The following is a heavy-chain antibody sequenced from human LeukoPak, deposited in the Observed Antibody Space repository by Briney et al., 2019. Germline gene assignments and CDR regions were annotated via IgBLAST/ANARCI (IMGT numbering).Heavy chain of an antibody. CDR3: AKGYYEIHDAFDI. J-gene: IGHJ3*02. CDR1: GFTFSTYA. V-gene: IGHV3-30*04. CDR2: ISYDGRNK. Sequence: PGGSLRLSCAVSGFTFSTYAMHWVRQAPGKGLEWVAFISYDGRNKYYADSVKGRFTISRDNSKNTLFLQMNSLRAEDTAVYYCAKGYYEIHDAFDIWGQGTMVTVSS. D-gene: IGHD3-9*01.